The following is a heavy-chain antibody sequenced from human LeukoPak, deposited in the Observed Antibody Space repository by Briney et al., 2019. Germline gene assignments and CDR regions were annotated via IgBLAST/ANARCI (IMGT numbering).Heavy chain of an antibody. CDR1: GFTFSSYT. D-gene: IGHD3-10*01. Sequence: PGGSLTLSCIVSGFTFSSYTMNWVRQAPGKGLEWVSYIINSGGTVYYTDSVQGRFTISRDNARNSLFLQMNSLRDEDTAVYYCARVGRGVYGMDVWGQGTTVTVSS. CDR3: ARVGRGVYGMDV. V-gene: IGHV3-48*02. CDR2: IINSGGTV. J-gene: IGHJ6*02.